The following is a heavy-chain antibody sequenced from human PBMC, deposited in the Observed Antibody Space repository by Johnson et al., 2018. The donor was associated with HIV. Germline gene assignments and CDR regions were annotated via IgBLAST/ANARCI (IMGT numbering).Heavy chain of an antibody. CDR1: GFTFSSYW. CDR3: ARVGQQSNAFDI. D-gene: IGHD6-13*01. V-gene: IGHV3-7*03. Sequence: VQLVESGGGLVQPGGSLRLSCAASGFTFSSYWMSWVRQAPGKGLEWVANRKQDGSEKYYVDSVKGRFTISRDNAKNSLYLQMNSLKTEDTAVYYCARVGQQSNAFDIWGQGTMVTVSS. J-gene: IGHJ3*02. CDR2: RKQDGSEK.